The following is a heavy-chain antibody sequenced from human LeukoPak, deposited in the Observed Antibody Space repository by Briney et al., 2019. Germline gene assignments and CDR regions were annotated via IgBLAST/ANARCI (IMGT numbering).Heavy chain of an antibody. Sequence: SQTLSLTCAISGDSVSSNSAAWNWIRQSPSRGLEWLGRTYRRSKWYNDYPLSVKSRITINPDTSKNQFSLQLNSVTPEDTAVYYCAREERWLQFGNHYYYGLDVWGQGTTVTVSS. CDR2: TYRRSKWYN. CDR1: GDSVSSNSAA. CDR3: AREERWLQFGNHYYYGLDV. D-gene: IGHD5-24*01. V-gene: IGHV6-1*01. J-gene: IGHJ6*02.